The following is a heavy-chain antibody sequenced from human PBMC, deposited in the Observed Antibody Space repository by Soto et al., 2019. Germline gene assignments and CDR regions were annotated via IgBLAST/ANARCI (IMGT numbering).Heavy chain of an antibody. Sequence: QVQLQESGPGLVKPSETLSLTCTVSGGSISSYYWSWIRQPPGKGLEWIGYIYYSGSTNYNPSLKSQVTISVDTSKNQFSLKLSSVTAADTAVYCCARGGGGYDPFDSWGQGTLVTVSS. J-gene: IGHJ4*02. V-gene: IGHV4-59*01. D-gene: IGHD5-12*01. CDR1: GGSISSYY. CDR3: ARGGGGYDPFDS. CDR2: IYYSGST.